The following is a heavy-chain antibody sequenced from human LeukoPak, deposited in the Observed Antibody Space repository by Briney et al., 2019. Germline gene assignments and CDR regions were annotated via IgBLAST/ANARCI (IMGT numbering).Heavy chain of an antibody. CDR3: ATYPYYGGNSYFQH. J-gene: IGHJ1*01. D-gene: IGHD4-23*01. CDR1: GYTFTDYY. CDR2: VDPEDGET. V-gene: IGHV1-69-2*01. Sequence: ASVKVSCKVSGYTFTDYYMHWVQQAPGKGLEWMGLVDPEDGETIYAEKFQGRVTITADTSTDTAYMELSSPRSEDTAVYYCATYPYYGGNSYFQHWGQGTLVTVSS.